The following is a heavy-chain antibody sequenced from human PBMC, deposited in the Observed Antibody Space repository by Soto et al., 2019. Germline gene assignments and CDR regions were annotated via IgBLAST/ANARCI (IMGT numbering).Heavy chain of an antibody. Sequence: GGSLRLSCAVSGFTFSSYAMSWVRQAPGKELEWVSAISSNGGSTWYAGSVKGRFTISRDNSKNTLYLQMNSLRAEDTAVYYCARDPVSNYDFWSGPGWFDPWGQGTLVTAPQ. V-gene: IGHV3-23*01. CDR2: ISSNGGST. D-gene: IGHD3-3*01. J-gene: IGHJ5*02. CDR3: ARDPVSNYDFWSGPGWFDP. CDR1: GFTFSSYA.